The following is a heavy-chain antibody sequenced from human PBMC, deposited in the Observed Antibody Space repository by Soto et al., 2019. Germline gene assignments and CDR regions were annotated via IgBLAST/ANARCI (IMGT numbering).Heavy chain of an antibody. V-gene: IGHV3-23*01. J-gene: IGHJ5*02. CDR1: GFTFSSYA. Sequence: PGGSLRLSCAASGFTFSSYAMSWVRQAPGKGLEWVSTISGSGGSTYDADSVKGRFTISRDNSKNTLYLQMNSLRAEDTAVYYCAKDRGSGSTRWYNGWFDPWGQGT. CDR3: AKDRGSGSTRWYNGWFDP. CDR2: ISGSGGST. D-gene: IGHD2-2*02.